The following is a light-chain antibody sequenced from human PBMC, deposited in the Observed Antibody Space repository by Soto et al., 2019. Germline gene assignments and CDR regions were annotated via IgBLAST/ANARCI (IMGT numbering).Light chain of an antibody. CDR2: DVS. CDR1: SSDVGGYNY. J-gene: IGLJ1*01. Sequence: QSVLTQPASVSGSPGQSTTISCTGTSSDVGGYNYVSWYQQHPGKAPKLMIYDVSNRPSGVSNRFSGSKSGNTASLTISGLQPEDEADYYCSSYTSISTLSYVFGTGTKVTVL. CDR3: SSYTSISTLSYV. V-gene: IGLV2-14*01.